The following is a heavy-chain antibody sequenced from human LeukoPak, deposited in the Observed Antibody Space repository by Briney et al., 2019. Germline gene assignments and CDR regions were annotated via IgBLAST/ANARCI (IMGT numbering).Heavy chain of an antibody. CDR1: GESFSDYS. D-gene: IGHD5-12*01. J-gene: IGHJ5*02. CDR3: ARGGGDILTTNTNWLDP. V-gene: IGHV4-34*01. Sequence: SETLSLTCAVYGESFSDYSWSWIRQPPGKGLEWIGEINHSGSTYYNPSLKSRVTISVDRSKNQFSLKLNSVTAADTAVYYCARGGGDILTTNTNWLDPWGQGTLVTVSS. CDR2: INHSGST.